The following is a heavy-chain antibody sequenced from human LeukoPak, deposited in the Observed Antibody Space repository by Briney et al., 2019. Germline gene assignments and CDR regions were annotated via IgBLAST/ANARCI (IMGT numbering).Heavy chain of an antibody. CDR1: GFTFSSYA. Sequence: GGSLSLSCAASGFTFSSYAMSWVRQAPGKGLEWVSAISGSGGSTYYADSVKGRFTISRDNFKNTLYLQMNSLRAEDTAVYYCAKNIVGALRGGAFDIWGQGTMVTVSS. D-gene: IGHD1-26*01. V-gene: IGHV3-23*01. J-gene: IGHJ3*02. CDR2: ISGSGGST. CDR3: AKNIVGALRGGAFDI.